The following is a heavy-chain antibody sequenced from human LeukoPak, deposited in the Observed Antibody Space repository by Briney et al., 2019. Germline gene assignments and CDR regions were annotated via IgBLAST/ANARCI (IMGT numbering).Heavy chain of an antibody. J-gene: IGHJ4*02. V-gene: IGHV3-49*03. CDR2: IRSKAYGGTT. CDR1: GFTFGDYA. Sequence: QSGGSLRLSCTASGFTFGDYAMSWFRQAPGKGLERVGFIRSKAYGGTTEYAASVKGRFTISRDDSKSIAYLQMNSLKTEDTAVYYCTRGHSGSYRYPDYWGQGTLVTVSS. CDR3: TRGHSGSYRYPDY. D-gene: IGHD1-26*01.